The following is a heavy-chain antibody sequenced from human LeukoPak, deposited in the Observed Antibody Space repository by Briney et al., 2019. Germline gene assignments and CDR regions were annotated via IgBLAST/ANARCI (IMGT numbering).Heavy chain of an antibody. J-gene: IGHJ6*03. CDR1: GYSFTSYW. CDR3: ARQVGPGSGWYNYYYYYMDV. V-gene: IGHV5-51*01. Sequence: GESLKISCKGSGYSFTSYWIGWVRQMPGKGLEWMGIIYPGDSDTRYSPSFQGQVTISADKSISTAYLQWSSLKASDTAMYYCARQVGPGSGWYNYYYYYMDVWGKGTTVTVSS. D-gene: IGHD6-19*01. CDR2: IYPGDSDT.